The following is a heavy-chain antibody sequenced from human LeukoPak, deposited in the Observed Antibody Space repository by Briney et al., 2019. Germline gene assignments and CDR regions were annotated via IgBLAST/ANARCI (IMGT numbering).Heavy chain of an antibody. J-gene: IGHJ4*02. D-gene: IGHD2-2*01. V-gene: IGHV4-61*01. Sequence: SETLSLTCTVSGGSVSSSSYYWSWIRQPPGKGLEWIGYLSYSGSTNYNPSLKSRVSISVDTSKNQFSLKLSSVTAADTAVYYCARYPHCSSTDCYVTWGQGTLVVVPA. CDR2: LSYSGST. CDR3: ARYPHCSSTDCYVT. CDR1: GGSVSSSSYY.